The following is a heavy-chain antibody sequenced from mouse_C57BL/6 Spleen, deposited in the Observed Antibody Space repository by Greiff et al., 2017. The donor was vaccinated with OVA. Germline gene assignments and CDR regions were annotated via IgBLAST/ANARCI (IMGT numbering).Heavy chain of an antibody. Sequence: VQLQQSGPELVKPGASVKLSCKASGYTFTSYDINWVKQRPGQGLEWIGWIYPRDGSTKYNEKFKGKATLTVDTSSSTAYMELHSLTSEDSAVYFCARSIDGYYERFAYWGQGTLVTVSA. V-gene: IGHV1-85*01. J-gene: IGHJ3*01. CDR2: IYPRDGST. CDR3: ARSIDGYYERFAY. CDR1: GYTFTSYD. D-gene: IGHD2-3*01.